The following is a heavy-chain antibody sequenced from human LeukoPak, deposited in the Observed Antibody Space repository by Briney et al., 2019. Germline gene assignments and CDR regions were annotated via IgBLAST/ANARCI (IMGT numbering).Heavy chain of an antibody. J-gene: IGHJ4*02. CDR2: IIPIFGTA. V-gene: IGHV1-69*13. CDR3: ARDATGYSGYDFADY. Sequence: ASVKVSCKASGGTFSSYAISWVRQAPGQGLEWIGGIIPIFGTANYAQRFQGRVTITADESTSTAYMELSSLRSEDTAVYYCARDATGYSGYDFADYWGQGTLVTVSS. D-gene: IGHD5-12*01. CDR1: GGTFSSYA.